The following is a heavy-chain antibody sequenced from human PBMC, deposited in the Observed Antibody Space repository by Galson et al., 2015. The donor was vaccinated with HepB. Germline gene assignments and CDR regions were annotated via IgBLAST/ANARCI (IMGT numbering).Heavy chain of an antibody. V-gene: IGHV1-18*01. CDR1: GYDFNKYG. CDR3: ARDSRLELHLNNYYSYGMDV. CDR2: VSGYDGSA. J-gene: IGHJ6*02. Sequence: SVKVSCKASGYDFNKYGLSWGRQAPGQGLEWMGWVSGYDGSANYAPKFQGRVTMTTQKSTGTAFMEMRGLRSDDTAVYYCARDSRLELHLNNYYSYGMDVWGQGTAVIVS. D-gene: IGHD1-7*01.